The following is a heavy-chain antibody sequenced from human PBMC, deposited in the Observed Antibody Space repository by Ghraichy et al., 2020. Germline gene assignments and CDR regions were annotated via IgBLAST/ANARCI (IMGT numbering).Heavy chain of an antibody. CDR2: ISGSGGST. CDR1: GFTFSSYA. J-gene: IGHJ6*02. D-gene: IGHD3-3*01. CDR3: AKGGPRSLDPGIRFLEWDADYYYGMDV. V-gene: IGHV3-23*01. Sequence: GESLNISCAASGFTFSSYAMSWVRQAPGKGLEWVSAISGSGGSTYYADSVKGRFTISRDNSKNTLYLQMNSLRAEDTAVYYCAKGGPRSLDPGIRFLEWDADYYYGMDVWGQGTTVTVSS.